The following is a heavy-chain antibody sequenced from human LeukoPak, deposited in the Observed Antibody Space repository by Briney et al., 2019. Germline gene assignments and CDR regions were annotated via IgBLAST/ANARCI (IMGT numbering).Heavy chain of an antibody. CDR2: IKQDGSEK. V-gene: IGHV3-7*01. CDR3: ARDIYGDYIRRGMPDY. D-gene: IGHD4-17*01. J-gene: IGHJ4*02. CDR1: GFTFSSYW. Sequence: GGSLRLSCAASGFTFSSYWMSWVRQAPGKGLEWVANIKQDGSEKYYVDSVKGRFTISRDNAKNSLYLQMNSLRAEDTAVYYCARDIYGDYIRRGMPDYWGQGTLVTVSS.